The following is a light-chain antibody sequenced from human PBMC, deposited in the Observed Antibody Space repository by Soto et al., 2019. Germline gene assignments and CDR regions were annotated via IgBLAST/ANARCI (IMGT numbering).Light chain of an antibody. CDR3: QQYNNWPLT. Sequence: DIVMTQSPATLSVSPGERATLSCRASQSVSSDLAWYEQKPGQAPRLLIYGASTRATGIPARFSGSGSGTEFTLTMSSLQSEDFAVYYCQQYNNWPLTFGGGTKVEIK. V-gene: IGKV3-15*01. CDR1: QSVSSD. CDR2: GAS. J-gene: IGKJ4*01.